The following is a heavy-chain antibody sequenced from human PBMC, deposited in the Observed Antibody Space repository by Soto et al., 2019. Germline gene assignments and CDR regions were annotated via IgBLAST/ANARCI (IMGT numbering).Heavy chain of an antibody. V-gene: IGHV4-30-4*01. Sequence: SETLSLTCPVSGGSISSGDYYWSWIRQPPGKGLEWIGYIYYSGSTYYNPSLKSRVTISVDTSKNQFSLKLSSVTAADTAVYYCARAFDILTRYYFDYWGQGTLVTVSS. CDR2: IYYSGST. CDR3: ARAFDILTRYYFDY. CDR1: GGSISSGDYY. J-gene: IGHJ4*02. D-gene: IGHD3-9*01.